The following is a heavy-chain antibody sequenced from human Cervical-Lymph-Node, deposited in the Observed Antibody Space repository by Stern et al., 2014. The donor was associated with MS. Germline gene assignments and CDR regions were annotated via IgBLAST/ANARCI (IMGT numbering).Heavy chain of an antibody. CDR1: GDSISSGAYH. J-gene: IGHJ6*02. CDR3: ARALGPMNHYYYYKMDL. CDR2: IYHSGVT. Sequence: QVQLQESGPGLVKPSQTLSVTCTVSGDSISSGAYHWTRIGQEPGNGLEWIGNIYHSGVTSYNPSLQSRIIISIDTSKNQFSLNLSSVTAADTAVYYCARALGPMNHYYYYKMDLWGQGTTVTVSS. D-gene: IGHD3-10*01. V-gene: IGHV4-31*03.